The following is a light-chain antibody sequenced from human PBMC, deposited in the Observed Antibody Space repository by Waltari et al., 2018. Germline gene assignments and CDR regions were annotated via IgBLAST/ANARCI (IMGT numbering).Light chain of an antibody. CDR1: LSLFHINGYNY. CDR3: LQALQSPLS. CDR2: MGS. V-gene: IGKV2-28*01. Sequence: DIVMTQSPLCLSVTPGEPAAISCRSTLSLFHINGYNYLDWYLQKPGQSPHLLIYMGSQRASGVPDRFSGNGSGTNFTLRISRVEAEDVGIYYCLQALQSPLSFGGGTKVEIK. J-gene: IGKJ4*01.